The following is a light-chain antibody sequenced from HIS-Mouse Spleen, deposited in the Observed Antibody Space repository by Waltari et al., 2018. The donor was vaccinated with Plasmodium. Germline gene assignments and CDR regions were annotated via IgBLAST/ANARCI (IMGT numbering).Light chain of an antibody. Sequence: QSALTQPASVSGSPGQSITISCTGTSSDVGGYNYVSWYQQHPGKAPKLMIYDVSNRPSGFSNRFSVSKSGNTASLTISGLQAEDEADYYCSSYTSSSTPFYVFGTGTKVTVL. CDR2: DVS. CDR1: SSDVGGYNY. J-gene: IGLJ1*01. V-gene: IGLV2-14*03. CDR3: SSYTSSSTPFYV.